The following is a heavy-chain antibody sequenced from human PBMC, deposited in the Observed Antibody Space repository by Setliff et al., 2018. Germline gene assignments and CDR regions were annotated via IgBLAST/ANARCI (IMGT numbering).Heavy chain of an antibody. D-gene: IGHD2-21*02. CDR1: GYTFTGYY. V-gene: IGHV1-2*02. Sequence: ASVKVSCKASGYTFTGYYMHWVRQAPGQGLEWMGWINPNSGDTKYAQKFQGRVTMTRDTSISTAYMELTSLRSDDTAVFYCASHGGNSLSIYYWGQGTLVTVSS. CDR3: ASHGGNSLSIYY. CDR2: INPNSGDT. J-gene: IGHJ4*02.